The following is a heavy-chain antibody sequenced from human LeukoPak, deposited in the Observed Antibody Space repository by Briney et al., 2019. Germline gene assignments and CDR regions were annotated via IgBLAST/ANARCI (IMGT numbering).Heavy chain of an antibody. Sequence: GESLKISCKGSGYSFSSYWIGWVRQMPGKGLEWMGIIYPGDSDTRYSPSFQGQVTISANKSINTAYLQWSSLKASDTAMYYCARQLGLRSSYFDYWGQGTLVTVSS. CDR3: ARQLGLRSSYFDY. J-gene: IGHJ4*02. V-gene: IGHV5-51*01. CDR2: IYPGDSDT. D-gene: IGHD1-7*01. CDR1: GYSFSSYW.